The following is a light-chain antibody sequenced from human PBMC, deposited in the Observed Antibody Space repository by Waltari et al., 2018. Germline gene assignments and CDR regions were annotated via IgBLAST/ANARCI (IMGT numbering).Light chain of an antibody. CDR3: QQYNTYPYT. CDR1: HSISGR. Sequence: DVQLTQSPFTLSASVGDRVTITCRASHSISGRLAWYQQKPGKAPKLLISKASSLESGVPSRFSGSESGTVFTLTISSLQPDDFATYWCQQYNTYPYTFGQGTTL. CDR2: KAS. V-gene: IGKV1-5*03. J-gene: IGKJ2*01.